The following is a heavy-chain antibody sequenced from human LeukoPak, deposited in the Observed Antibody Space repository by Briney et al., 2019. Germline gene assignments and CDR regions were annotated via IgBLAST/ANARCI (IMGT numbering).Heavy chain of an antibody. D-gene: IGHD4-23*01. CDR3: AKDLAGNPSPNFDY. CDR2: ISWNSGSI. J-gene: IGHJ4*02. CDR1: GFTFDDYA. Sequence: GRSLRLSCAASGFTFDDYAMHWVRQAPGKGLEWVSGISWNSGSIGYADSVKGRFTISRDNAKNSLYLQMNSLRAEDTALYYCAKDLAGNPSPNFDYWGQGTLVTVSS. V-gene: IGHV3-9*01.